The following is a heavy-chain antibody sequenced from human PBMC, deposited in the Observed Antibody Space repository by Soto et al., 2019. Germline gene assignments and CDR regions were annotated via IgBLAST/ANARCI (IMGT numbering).Heavy chain of an antibody. Sequence: GGSLRLSCAASGFTFSSYSMHWVRQAPGKGLEWVAVLSYDGIKAYYADSVKGRFTISRDNSKNTLYLQMNSLRPDDTAVYYCAKVYGYSFDHWGQGTLVTVSS. CDR3: AKVYGYSFDH. V-gene: IGHV3-30*18. J-gene: IGHJ4*02. CDR2: LSYDGIKA. CDR1: GFTFSSYS. D-gene: IGHD4-4*01.